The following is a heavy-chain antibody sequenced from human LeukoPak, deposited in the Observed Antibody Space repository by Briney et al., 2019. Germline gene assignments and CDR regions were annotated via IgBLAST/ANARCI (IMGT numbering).Heavy chain of an antibody. CDR1: GFTFSSYE. CDR2: ISSSGSTI. Sequence: PGGSLRLSCAASGFTFSSYEMNWVRQAPGKGLEWVSYISSSGSTIYYADSVKGRFTISRDNAKNSLYLQMNSLRAEDTAVYYCARDHEVYSGMDVWGQGTTVTVSS. V-gene: IGHV3-48*03. CDR3: ARDHEVYSGMDV. J-gene: IGHJ6*02.